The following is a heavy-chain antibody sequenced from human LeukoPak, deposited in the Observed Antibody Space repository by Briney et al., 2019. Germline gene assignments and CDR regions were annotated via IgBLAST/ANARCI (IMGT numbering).Heavy chain of an antibody. CDR3: ARGTITTVTDS. Sequence: SETLSLTCAISGGSITSSNWWTWVRQPPGKGLEWVGEIYLRGNTNYNPSLESRVSISVDESKTQLSLRLESVTAADTAVYYCARGTITTVTDSWGPGTLVTVSS. J-gene: IGHJ4*02. V-gene: IGHV4-4*02. CDR2: IYLRGNT. CDR1: GGSITSSNW. D-gene: IGHD4-17*01.